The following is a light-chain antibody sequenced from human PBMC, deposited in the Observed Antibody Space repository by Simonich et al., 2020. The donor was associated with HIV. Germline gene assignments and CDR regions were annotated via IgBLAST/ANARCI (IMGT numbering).Light chain of an antibody. CDR1: QSVSSY. J-gene: IGKJ2*01. CDR3: QQCYSYPYT. V-gene: IGKV3-11*01. Sequence: EIVLTQSPATLSLSPGERATLPCRASQSVSSYLACYQQQPGQAPRLLIYDASNRATGIPARFSGSWSGTDFTLTISSLEPEDFATYYCQQCYSYPYTFGQGTKLEIK. CDR2: DAS.